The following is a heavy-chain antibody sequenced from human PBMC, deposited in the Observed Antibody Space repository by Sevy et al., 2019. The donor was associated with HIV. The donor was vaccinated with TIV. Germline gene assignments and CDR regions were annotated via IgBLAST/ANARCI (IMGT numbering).Heavy chain of an antibody. CDR3: ARARWELLPNYYYMDV. D-gene: IGHD1-26*01. CDR2: IYSGGST. CDR1: GFTVSSNY. V-gene: IGHV3-53*01. J-gene: IGHJ6*03. Sequence: GGSLRLSCAASGFTVSSNYMSWVRQAPGKWLEWVSVIYSGGSTYYAESVKGRFTISRDNSKNTLYLQMNSLRAEDTAVYYCARARWELLPNYYYMDVWGKGTTVTVSS.